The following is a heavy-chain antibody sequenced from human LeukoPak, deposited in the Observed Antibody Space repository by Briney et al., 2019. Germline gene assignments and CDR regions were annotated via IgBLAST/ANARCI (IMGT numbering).Heavy chain of an antibody. Sequence: ASVKVSCKASGYPFSTYWLHWVRQAPGQGLEWMGFVNPNDGARIYAQKFQGRITMTRDTSTNTVFMELSSLRSEDTALYYCARLTRYLYGMDVWGQGSMVIVSS. J-gene: IGHJ6*02. CDR3: ARLTRYLYGMDV. CDR2: VNPNDGAR. CDR1: GYPFSTYW. D-gene: IGHD3-9*01. V-gene: IGHV1-46*01.